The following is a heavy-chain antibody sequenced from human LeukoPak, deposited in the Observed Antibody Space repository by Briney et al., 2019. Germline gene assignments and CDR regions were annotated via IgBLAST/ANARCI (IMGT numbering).Heavy chain of an antibody. CDR1: SGSISSYY. CDR2: IYYSGNT. Sequence: PSETLSLTCTVSSGSISSYYWTWIRQPPGRGLEWIGYIYYSGNTNYNPSLKSRVTISLDTSKNQFSLKLTSVTAADTAMYYCARRKAKTPNYFDYWGQGALVTVSS. J-gene: IGHJ4*02. CDR3: ARRKAKTPNYFDY. V-gene: IGHV4-59*08.